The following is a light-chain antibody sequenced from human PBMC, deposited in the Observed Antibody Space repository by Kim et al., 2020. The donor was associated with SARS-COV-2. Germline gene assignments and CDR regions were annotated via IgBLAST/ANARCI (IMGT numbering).Light chain of an antibody. CDR1: QSVNSY. V-gene: IGKV3-11*01. CDR3: QQRNNWPLLT. CDR2: DAS. Sequence: EIVLTQSPASLSLSPGERATLSCRASQSVNSYLAWYQHKPGQPPRLLIYDASIRAIGIPARFSGSGSGTDFTLTISSLEPEDIAVYYCQQRNNWPLLTFGGGTKVEIK. J-gene: IGKJ4*01.